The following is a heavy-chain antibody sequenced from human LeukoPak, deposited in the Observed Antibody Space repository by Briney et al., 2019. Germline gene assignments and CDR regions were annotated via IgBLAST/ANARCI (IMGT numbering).Heavy chain of an antibody. D-gene: IGHD3-22*01. V-gene: IGHV4-34*08. J-gene: IGHJ3*01. Sequence: SETLSLTCAVYGGTFSGYYWSWIRQPPGKRLEWVGESNDSGGTNYNPSLKSRVTISADKSKNQVSLKLTSVTAADTAVYYCAKSTYYYDTFVNAFDFWGQGTVVTVSS. CDR3: AKSTYYYDTFVNAFDF. CDR2: SNDSGGT. CDR1: GGTFSGYY.